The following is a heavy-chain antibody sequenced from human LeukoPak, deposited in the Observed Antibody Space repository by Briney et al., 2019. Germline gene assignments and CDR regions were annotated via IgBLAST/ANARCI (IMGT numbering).Heavy chain of an antibody. CDR3: ARRGTPYYYYYMDV. D-gene: IGHD3-16*01. Sequence: SETLSLTCTVFGGSINTYYWSWIRQSPGKGLEFIGYIYSSGSTDYNPSLKSRVVISIDTSKSQFSLKMNSVTAADTAVYYCARRGTPYYYYYMDVWGKGTTVTVPS. V-gene: IGHV4-59*08. CDR2: IYSSGST. J-gene: IGHJ6*03. CDR1: GGSINTYY.